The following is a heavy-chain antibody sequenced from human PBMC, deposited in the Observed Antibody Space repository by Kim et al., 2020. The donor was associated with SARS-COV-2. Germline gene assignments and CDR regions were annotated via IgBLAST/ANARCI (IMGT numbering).Heavy chain of an antibody. CDR2: ISAYNGNT. D-gene: IGHD3-22*01. V-gene: IGHV1-18*01. CDR3: ARDMGHYYDSSGYSDY. J-gene: IGHJ4*02. CDR1: GYTFTSYG. Sequence: ASVKVSCKASGYTFTSYGISWVRQAPGQGLEWMGWISAYNGNTNYAQKLQGRVTMTTDTSTSTAYMELRSLRSDDTAVYYCARDMGHYYDSSGYSDYWGQGTLVTVSS.